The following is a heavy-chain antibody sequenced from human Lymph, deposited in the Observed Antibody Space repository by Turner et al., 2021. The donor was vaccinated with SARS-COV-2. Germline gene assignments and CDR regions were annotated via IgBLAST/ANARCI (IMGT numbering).Heavy chain of an antibody. CDR2: IWYDGSNK. CDR1: GFPFSNYV. Sequence: QVQLVESGGGVVEPGRSLRLSCAASGFPFSNYVMHWFRQAPGNVLDWVAVIWYDGSNKYYAYSVKCRFTISRDNSKNTLYLQMNSLRAEDTAVYYCARDLPLYGTNSDEYFQHLGQGTLVTVSS. CDR3: ARDLPLYGTNSDEYFQH. D-gene: IGHD2-8*01. J-gene: IGHJ1*01. V-gene: IGHV3-33*01.